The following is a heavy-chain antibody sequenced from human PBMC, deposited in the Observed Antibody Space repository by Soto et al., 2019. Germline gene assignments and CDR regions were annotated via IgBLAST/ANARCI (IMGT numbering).Heavy chain of an antibody. CDR1: GFTFSSHD. V-gene: IGHV3-13*01. CDR3: ARGGIKGVSWNWFDT. Sequence: EVQVVESGGGLVQPGGSLRLSCAASGFTFSSHDMHWVRQVTGKGLEWVSGIDSAGDAKYPASVKGRFTISRENDKNSLHLKMNSLTAGDTAVYYCARGGIKGVSWNWFDTWGQGTLVTVSS. D-gene: IGHD3-10*01. J-gene: IGHJ5*02. CDR2: IDSAGDA.